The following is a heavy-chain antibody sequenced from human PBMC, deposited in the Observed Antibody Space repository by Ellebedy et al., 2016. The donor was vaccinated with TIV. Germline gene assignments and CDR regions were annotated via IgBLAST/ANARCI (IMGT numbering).Heavy chain of an antibody. CDR2: ISVSGDRT. CDR3: AKRLTAAGSGQYYYGTDV. Sequence: GGSLRLXCAASGFTFSSYAVSWVRQAPGKGLEWVSAISVSGDRTYYGDSVKGRFTISRDDSKNTLYLQMNSLRAEDTAVYYCAKRLTAAGSGQYYYGTDVWGQGTTVTVSS. D-gene: IGHD6-13*01. J-gene: IGHJ6*02. CDR1: GFTFSSYA. V-gene: IGHV3-23*01.